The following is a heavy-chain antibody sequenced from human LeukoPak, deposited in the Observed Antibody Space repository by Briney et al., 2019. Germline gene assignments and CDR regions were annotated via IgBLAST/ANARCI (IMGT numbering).Heavy chain of an antibody. Sequence: SETLSLTCTVSGGSVSGYYWGWIRQPPGKGLEWIGYIYSSGATNYNPSLKSRVTISVDTSKNQFSLKLSSVTAADTAVYYCARAKRGYSYGSFDYWGQGTLVTVSS. D-gene: IGHD5-18*01. CDR1: GGSVSGYY. CDR3: ARAKRGYSYGSFDY. V-gene: IGHV4-59*02. CDR2: IYSSGAT. J-gene: IGHJ4*02.